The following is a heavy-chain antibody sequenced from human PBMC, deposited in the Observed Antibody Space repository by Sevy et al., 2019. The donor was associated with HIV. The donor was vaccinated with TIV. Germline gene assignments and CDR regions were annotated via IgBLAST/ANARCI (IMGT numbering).Heavy chain of an antibody. V-gene: IGHV1-69*13. CDR3: ARINDIVVVPAAPRGWFDP. J-gene: IGHJ5*02. D-gene: IGHD2-2*01. CDR1: GGTFSSYA. Sequence: ASVKVSCKASGGTFSSYAISWVRQAPGQGLEWMGGIIPIFGTANYAQKFQGRVTITADESTSTAYMELSSLGSEDTAVYYCARINDIVVVPAAPRGWFDPWGQGTLVTVSS. CDR2: IIPIFGTA.